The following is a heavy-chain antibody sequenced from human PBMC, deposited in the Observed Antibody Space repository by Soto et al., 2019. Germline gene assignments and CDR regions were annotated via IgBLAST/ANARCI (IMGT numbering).Heavy chain of an antibody. CDR1: GGSISSYY. CDR2: IYYSGST. V-gene: IGHV4-59*01. Sequence: SETRCLTCTVSGGSISSYYWSWIRQPPGKGLEWIGYIYYSGSTNYNPSLKSRVTISVDTSENQFSLKLSSVTAADTAVYYCARDSYYGSWSYYTPPPFDPWGQRTLVTVSS. CDR3: ARDSYYGSWSYYTPPPFDP. J-gene: IGHJ5*02. D-gene: IGHD3-10*01.